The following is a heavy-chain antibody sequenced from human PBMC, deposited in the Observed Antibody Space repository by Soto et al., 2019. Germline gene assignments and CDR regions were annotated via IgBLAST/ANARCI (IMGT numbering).Heavy chain of an antibody. CDR2: VHHIGST. V-gene: IGHV4-4*02. Sequence: PSETLSLTCAASGGSIYTDYWWTWLRQTPGKGLEWIGEVHHIGSTNYNPSLSSRVTISVDTSKNQFSLELSSVTAADTAVYYCARSYGPFDYWGQGTLVTVSS. J-gene: IGHJ4*02. CDR1: GGSIYTDYW. CDR3: ARSYGPFDY. D-gene: IGHD4-17*01.